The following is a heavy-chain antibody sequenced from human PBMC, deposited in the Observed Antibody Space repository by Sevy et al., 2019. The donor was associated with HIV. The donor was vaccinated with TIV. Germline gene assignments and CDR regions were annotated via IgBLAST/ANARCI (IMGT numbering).Heavy chain of an antibody. J-gene: IGHJ3*02. Sequence: GGCLRLYCAASGFTFSSYAMNWVRQAPGKGLECVSGLSGSGGSTNYADSVKGRFTISRDNSKNTLYLQMSSLRAEDTAVYYCAKDRVWELGDAFDIWGQGTMVTVSS. CDR2: LSGSGGST. CDR3: AKDRVWELGDAFDI. D-gene: IGHD6-13*01. V-gene: IGHV3-23*01. CDR1: GFTFSSYA.